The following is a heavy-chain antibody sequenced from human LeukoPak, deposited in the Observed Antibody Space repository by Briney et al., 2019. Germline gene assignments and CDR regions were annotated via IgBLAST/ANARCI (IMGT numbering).Heavy chain of an antibody. V-gene: IGHV4-34*01. Sequence: SETLSLTCAVYGGSFSGYYWSWIRQPPGKGLEWIGEINHSGSTNYNPSLKSRVTISVDTSRNQFSLKLSSATAADTAVYYCANGYAFDYWGQGTLVTVSS. CDR1: GGSFSGYY. CDR2: INHSGST. J-gene: IGHJ4*02. CDR3: ANGYAFDY. D-gene: IGHD5-18*01.